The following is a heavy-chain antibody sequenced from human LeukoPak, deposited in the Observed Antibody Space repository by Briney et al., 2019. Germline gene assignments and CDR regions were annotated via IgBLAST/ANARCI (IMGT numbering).Heavy chain of an antibody. CDR1: GGSFSGYY. D-gene: IGHD3-10*01. J-gene: IGHJ4*02. CDR3: ARGLKTYYYGWGGYSLSSYFDY. V-gene: IGHV4-34*01. CDR2: INHSGST. Sequence: PSETLSLTCAVYGGSFSGYYWSWIRQPPGKGLEWIGEINHSGSTNYNPSLKSRVTISVDTSKNQFSLKLSSVTAADTAVYYCARGLKTYYYGWGGYSLSSYFDYGGQGPLVTVSS.